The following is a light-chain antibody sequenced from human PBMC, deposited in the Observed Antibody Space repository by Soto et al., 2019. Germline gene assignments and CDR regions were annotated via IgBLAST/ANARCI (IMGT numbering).Light chain of an antibody. J-gene: IGKJ1*01. CDR3: QQYNDWHPWT. Sequence: EIVVTQSPASLSVSPGERATLSCRASQSVRSNLAWYQQKPGQAPRLLIYGASTRATGIPGRFSGSGSGTEFTLTISSLQSEDFAVYYCQQYNDWHPWTFGQGTRVEIK. CDR2: GAS. V-gene: IGKV3-15*01. CDR1: QSVRSN.